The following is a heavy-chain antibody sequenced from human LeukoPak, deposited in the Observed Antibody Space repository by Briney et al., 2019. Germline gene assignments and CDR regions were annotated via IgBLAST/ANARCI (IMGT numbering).Heavy chain of an antibody. Sequence: PSETLSLTCTVSGGSISSGDYYWSWIRQPPGKGLEWIGYIYHSGSTYYNPSLKSRVTISVDRSKNQFSLKLSSVTAADTAVYYCARVLYGSGLYGMDVWGQGTTVTVSS. CDR1: GGSISSGDYY. CDR2: IYHSGST. CDR3: ARVLYGSGLYGMDV. V-gene: IGHV4-30-2*01. J-gene: IGHJ6*02. D-gene: IGHD3-10*01.